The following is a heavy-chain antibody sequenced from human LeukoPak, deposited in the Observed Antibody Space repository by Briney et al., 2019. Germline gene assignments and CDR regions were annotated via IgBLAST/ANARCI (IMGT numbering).Heavy chain of an antibody. CDR2: INHSGST. J-gene: IGHJ6*02. CDR3: ARGLVVAATSHTSYYYYYGMDV. V-gene: IGHV4-34*01. D-gene: IGHD2-15*01. CDR1: GGSFSGYY. Sequence: SVTLSLTCAVCGGSFSGYYWSWIRQPPGKGREGGGEINHSGSTNYNPSLKSRVTISVDTSKNQFSLKLSSVTAADTAVYYCARGLVVAATSHTSYYYYYGMDVWGQGTTVTVSS.